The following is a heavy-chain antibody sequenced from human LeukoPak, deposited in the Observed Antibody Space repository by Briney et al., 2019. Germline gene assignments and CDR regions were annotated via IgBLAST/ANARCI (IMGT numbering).Heavy chain of an antibody. Sequence: GGSLRLSCAASGFTFSSYSMNWVRQAPGKGLEWVSYISSSSSTIYYADSVKGRFTISRDNAKNPLYLQMNSLRAEDTAVYYCARDNYYGSGSYDYWGQGTLVTVSS. CDR2: ISSSSSTI. V-gene: IGHV3-48*01. CDR1: GFTFSSYS. CDR3: ARDNYYGSGSYDY. J-gene: IGHJ4*02. D-gene: IGHD3-10*01.